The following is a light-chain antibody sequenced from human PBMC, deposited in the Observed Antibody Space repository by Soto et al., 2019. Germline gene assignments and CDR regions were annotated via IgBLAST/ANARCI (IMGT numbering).Light chain of an antibody. CDR1: QGISTY. V-gene: IGKV1-39*01. CDR2: AAS. J-gene: IGKJ1*01. Sequence: DIQMTQSPSTLPASVGDRVTITCRASQGISTYLKWYQQKPGKAPKLLIYAASSLQSGVTSRFSGSGSETDFTLTISSLQPEDFATYSCQHSTTWTFGQGTKVDI. CDR3: QHSTTWT.